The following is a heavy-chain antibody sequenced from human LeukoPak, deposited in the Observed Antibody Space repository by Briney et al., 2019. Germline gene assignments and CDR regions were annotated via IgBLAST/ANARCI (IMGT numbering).Heavy chain of an antibody. D-gene: IGHD4/OR15-4a*01. CDR1: GGAFSGYY. Sequence: SETLSLTCAVYGGAFSGYYWSWIRQPPGKGLEWIGEINHSGSTNYNPSLKSRVTISVDTSKNQFSLKLSSVTAADTAVYYCARLRVLWWKIDYWGQGTLVTVSS. V-gene: IGHV4-34*01. CDR3: ARLRVLWWKIDY. J-gene: IGHJ4*02. CDR2: INHSGST.